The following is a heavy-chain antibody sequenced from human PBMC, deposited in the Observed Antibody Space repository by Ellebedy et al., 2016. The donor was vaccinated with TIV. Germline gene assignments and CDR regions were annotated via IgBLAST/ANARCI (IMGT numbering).Heavy chain of an antibody. V-gene: IGHV1-8*01. J-gene: IGHJ4*02. CDR1: GYTFTGDE. CDR3: TSGRDY. Sequence: ASVKVSCXASGYTFTGDEINWIRQAGGQGLEWMGWMNLDSGDTGFAEKFRDRLIMTRDTSISMAYMELTSLTSEDSAVYYCTSGRDYWGQGTLVTVSS. CDR2: MNLDSGDT.